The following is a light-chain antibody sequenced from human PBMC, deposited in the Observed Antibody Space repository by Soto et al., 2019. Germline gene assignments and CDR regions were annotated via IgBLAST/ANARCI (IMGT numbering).Light chain of an antibody. CDR1: QGIGND. Sequence: DIPMTQSPSSLSASVGDRVTITCRASQGIGNDLGWHQQKPGKAPKRLIYAASTLQSGVSSRFSGSGSGTEFTLTISSLQPEDFATYFCLQYNSYPTAFGQGTNVEI. CDR3: LQYNSYPTA. CDR2: AAS. V-gene: IGKV1-17*01. J-gene: IGKJ1*01.